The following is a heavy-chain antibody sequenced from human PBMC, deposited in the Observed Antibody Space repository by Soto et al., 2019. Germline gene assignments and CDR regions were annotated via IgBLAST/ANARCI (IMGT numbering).Heavy chain of an antibody. CDR2: IKSDGSGT. J-gene: IGHJ4*02. CDR1: GFTFSSYW. Sequence: EVQLVESGGGSVQPGGSLRLSCAASGFTFSSYWMHWVRQAPGKGLVWVSRIKSDGSGTYYADSVKGRLTISRDNAKXXXXXXXXXXXXXXXXXXXXXXXXXXXXXXXXXXXXHWGQGTLVTVSS. V-gene: IGHV3-74*01. CDR3: XXXXXXXXXXXXXXXXH.